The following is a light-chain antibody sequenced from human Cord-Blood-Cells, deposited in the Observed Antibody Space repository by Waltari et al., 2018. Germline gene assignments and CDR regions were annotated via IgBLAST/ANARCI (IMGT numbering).Light chain of an antibody. CDR3: QQRSNWPPVT. V-gene: IGKV3-11*01. CDR2: DAS. J-gene: IGKJ5*01. Sequence: EIVLTQSPATLSLSPGERATLSCRSSQSVSSYLAWYQQKPGQAPRLLIYDASNRATGIPARCRGRGSGTDFTLTISSLEPEDFAVYYCQQRSNWPPVTFGQGTRLEIK. CDR1: QSVSSY.